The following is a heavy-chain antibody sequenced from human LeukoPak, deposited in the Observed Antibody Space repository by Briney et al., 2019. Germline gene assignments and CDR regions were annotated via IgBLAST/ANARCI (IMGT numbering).Heavy chain of an antibody. CDR1: GFPFSNYA. CDR3: ATIGPNSNNFDD. CDR2: ICSSGGCA. J-gene: IGHJ4*02. Sequence: GGSLRLSCAASGFPFSNYAMTWVRQAPGKGLEWVSAICSSGGCAFYADSVKGRFTDSRDNSKNALYLQMNSLRAEDTAVYYCATIGPNSNNFDDWGQGTLVTVSS. V-gene: IGHV3-23*01. D-gene: IGHD4-11*01.